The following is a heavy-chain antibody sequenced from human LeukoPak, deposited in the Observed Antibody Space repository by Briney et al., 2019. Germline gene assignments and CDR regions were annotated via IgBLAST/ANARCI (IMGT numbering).Heavy chain of an antibody. CDR2: INHSGST. V-gene: IGHV4-34*01. CDR3: ARGHRTHQYDYVWGSYRYSSGYRGFDI. D-gene: IGHD3-16*02. J-gene: IGHJ3*02. Sequence: SETLSLTCAVYGGSFSGYYWSWIRQPPGKGLEWIGEINHSGSTNYNPSLKSRVTISVDTSKNQFSLKLSYVTAADTAVYYCARGHRTHQYDYVWGSYRYSSGYRGFDIWGQGTMVTVSS. CDR1: GGSFSGYY.